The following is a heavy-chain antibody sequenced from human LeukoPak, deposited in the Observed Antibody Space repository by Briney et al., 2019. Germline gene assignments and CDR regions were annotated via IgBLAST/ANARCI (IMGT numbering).Heavy chain of an antibody. CDR1: GFTFSSYA. CDR2: LSGTGGTT. V-gene: IGHV3-23*01. J-gene: IGHJ3*02. D-gene: IGHD2-2*01. CDR3: AKDLEVFIVVVPAAMVAFDI. Sequence: GGSLRLSCAVSGFTFSSYAMSWVRQAPGKGLEWVSGLSGTGGTTYSADSVKGRFTISRDNSKNTLYLQMNSLRAEDTAVYYCAKDLEVFIVVVPAAMVAFDIWGQGTMVTVSS.